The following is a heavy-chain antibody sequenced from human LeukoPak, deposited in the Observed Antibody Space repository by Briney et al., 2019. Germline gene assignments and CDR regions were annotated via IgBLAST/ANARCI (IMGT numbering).Heavy chain of an antibody. J-gene: IGHJ4*02. Sequence: SETLSLTCTLSGDSISSSSYYWGWIRQPPGKGLEWIGNIYSSGSTNYNPSFKSRVTISVDTSKNQFSLKLSSVTAADTAGYYCARRWFVDYWGQGTLVTVSS. CDR3: ARRWFVDY. D-gene: IGHD3-10*01. CDR2: IYSSGST. V-gene: IGHV4-39*01. CDR1: GDSISSSSYY.